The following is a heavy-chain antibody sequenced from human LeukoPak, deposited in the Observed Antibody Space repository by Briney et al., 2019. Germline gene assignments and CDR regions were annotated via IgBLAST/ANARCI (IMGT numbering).Heavy chain of an antibody. CDR1: GYTFSDYF. D-gene: IGHD6-19*01. CDR2: INPNSGGT. CDR3: ARGFSSGRFGFDI. Sequence: ASVKVSCKASGYTFSDYFMFWVRQAHGQGLEWMGRINPNSGGTTYAQQFQGRVIMTRDTSISTAYMELSGRRSDDAAVFYCARGFSSGRFGFDIWGPGTVVAVSS. J-gene: IGHJ3*02. V-gene: IGHV1-2*06.